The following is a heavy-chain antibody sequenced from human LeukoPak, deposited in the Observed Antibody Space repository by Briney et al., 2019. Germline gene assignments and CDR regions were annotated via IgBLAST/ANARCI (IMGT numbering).Heavy chain of an antibody. J-gene: IGHJ4*02. Sequence: SETLSLTCTVSGGSVSSGDYYWRWIRQPAGEGLEWIGRIYPSGNTNYNPSLKSRVTISMDTSKNRISLKVSSVTAADTAVYYCARVEATATAYFDYWSQGTLVTVSS. CDR3: ARVEATATAYFDY. V-gene: IGHV4-61*02. CDR1: GGSVSSGDYY. CDR2: IYPSGNT. D-gene: IGHD5-18*01.